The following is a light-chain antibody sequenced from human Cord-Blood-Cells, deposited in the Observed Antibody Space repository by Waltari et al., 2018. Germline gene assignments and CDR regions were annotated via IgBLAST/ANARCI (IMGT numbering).Light chain of an antibody. J-gene: IGLJ3*02. Sequence: QSVLTQPPSASGTPGQRVTISCSGSSSNIGSNYVYWYQQLPGTAPQHRIYGHNRRPSGVPDGCSGSKSGTSASLAISGLRSEDEADYYCAAWDDSLSGWVFGGGTKLTVL. CDR1: SSNIGSNY. CDR2: GHN. V-gene: IGLV1-47*01. CDR3: AAWDDSLSGWV.